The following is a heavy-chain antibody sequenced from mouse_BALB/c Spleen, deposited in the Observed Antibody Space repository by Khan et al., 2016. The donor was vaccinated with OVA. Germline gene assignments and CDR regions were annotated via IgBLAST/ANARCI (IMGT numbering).Heavy chain of an antibody. D-gene: IGHD1-1*01. CDR2: INPHIGET. CDR3: ARIYRSDFDY. Sequence: VQLQQSGPVLVKPGTSVKISCKASGYSFTGYFMNWVMQSHGKSLEWIGRINPHIGETFYNQKFMDKATLTVDESSNTAHMELRSLASEDSAVYYCARIYRSDFDYWGQGTTLTVSS. V-gene: IGHV1-20*02. J-gene: IGHJ2*01. CDR1: GYSFTGYF.